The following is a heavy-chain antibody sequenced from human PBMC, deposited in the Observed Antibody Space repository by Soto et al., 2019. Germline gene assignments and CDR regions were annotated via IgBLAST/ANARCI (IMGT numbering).Heavy chain of an antibody. D-gene: IGHD1-20*01. CDR2: IKPDGSEQ. CDR1: EFTFDKYY. Sequence: GGSLRLSCAASEFTFDKYYMTWVRQAPGKGPEWVANIKPDGSEQYYVDSVKGRFTISRDNANNSLYLQMTSLRAEDTAVYFCARGNWNYYYGFDVWGQGTTVTVSS. CDR3: ARGNWNYYYGFDV. V-gene: IGHV3-7*01. J-gene: IGHJ6*02.